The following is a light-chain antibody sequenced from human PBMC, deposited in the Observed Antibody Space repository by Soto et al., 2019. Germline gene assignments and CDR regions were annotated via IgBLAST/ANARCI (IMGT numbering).Light chain of an antibody. J-gene: IGKJ1*01. CDR1: QGIRNH. V-gene: IGKV1-17*01. CDR3: LQHSTYPLT. Sequence: DIQMTQFQSSLSASVGDRVTITCRTSQGIRNHLAWYQQKPGKAPKRLIYAASSLQSGVPSRFSGSESGTEFTLAISSLQPEVFATFYCLQHSTYPLTFGQGTKVEIK. CDR2: AAS.